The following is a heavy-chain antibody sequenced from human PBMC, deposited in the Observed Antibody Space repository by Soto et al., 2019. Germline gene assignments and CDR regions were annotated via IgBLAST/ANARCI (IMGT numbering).Heavy chain of an antibody. CDR2: IYNGGGT. D-gene: IGHD6-6*01. CDR3: ASTRGSSYDY. J-gene: IGHJ4*02. CDR1: GFTVSGNY. V-gene: IGHV3-53*02. Sequence: EVQLVETGGGLIQPGGSLRLSCAASGFTVSGNYMSWVRQAPGKGLEWVSVIYNGGGTYYADSVKGGFTISRDNSKNTLYLQMNCLRAEDTAVYYCASTRGSSYDYWGQGTLVTVSS.